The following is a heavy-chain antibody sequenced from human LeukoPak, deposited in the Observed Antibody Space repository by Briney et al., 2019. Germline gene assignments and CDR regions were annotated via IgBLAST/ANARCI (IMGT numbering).Heavy chain of an antibody. CDR1: GYTFTSYG. Sequence: GASVKVSCKASGYTFTSYGISWVRQAPGQGLEWMGWISAYNGNTNYAQKLQGRVTMTTDTSTSTAYMELRSLRSDDTAVYYCAIFEGIVVELGYFDYWGQGTLVTVSS. CDR3: AIFEGIVVELGYFDY. D-gene: IGHD2-2*01. CDR2: ISAYNGNT. V-gene: IGHV1-18*01. J-gene: IGHJ4*02.